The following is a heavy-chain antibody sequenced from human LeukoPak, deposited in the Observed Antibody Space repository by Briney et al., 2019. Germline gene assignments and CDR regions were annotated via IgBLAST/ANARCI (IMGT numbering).Heavy chain of an antibody. CDR3: ARVQALGVTD. V-gene: IGHV4-59*01. J-gene: IGHJ4*02. CDR1: GGSISSYY. Sequence: SETLSLTCTVSGGSISSYYWSWIRQPPGKGLEWIGYIYYSGSTNYNPSLKSRVTISVDTSKNQFSLKLSSVIAAGTAVYYCARVQALGVTDWGQGTLVTVSS. CDR2: IYYSGST.